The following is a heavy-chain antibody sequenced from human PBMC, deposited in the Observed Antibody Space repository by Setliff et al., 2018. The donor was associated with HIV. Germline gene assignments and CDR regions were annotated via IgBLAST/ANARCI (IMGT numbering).Heavy chain of an antibody. Sequence: PGGSLRLSCAASGFTFSDYYMSWIRQAPGKGLEWVSYISSSSSTIYYADSVKGRFTISRDNAKNSLYLQMNSLRAEDTAVYYCASSGSGSYINWFGPWGQGTLVTVSS. V-gene: IGHV3-11*04. CDR1: GFTFSDYY. CDR2: ISSSSSTI. J-gene: IGHJ5*02. D-gene: IGHD3-10*01. CDR3: ASSGSGSYINWFGP.